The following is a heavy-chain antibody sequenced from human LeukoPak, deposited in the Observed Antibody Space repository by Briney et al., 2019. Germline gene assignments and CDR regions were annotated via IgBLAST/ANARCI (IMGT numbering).Heavy chain of an antibody. V-gene: IGHV4-4*09. CDR3: ARLDSSGYEDAFDI. CDR1: GGSISSYY. Sequence: PSETLSLTCTVSGGSISSYYWSWIRQPPGKGLEWIGYIYTSGSTNYNPSLKSRVTISVDTSENQFSLKLSSVTAADTAVYYCARLDSSGYEDAFDIWGQGTMVTVSS. D-gene: IGHD3-22*01. J-gene: IGHJ3*02. CDR2: IYTSGST.